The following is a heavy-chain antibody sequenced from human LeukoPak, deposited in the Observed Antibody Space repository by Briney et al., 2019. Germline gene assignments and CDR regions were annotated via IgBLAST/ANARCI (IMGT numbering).Heavy chain of an antibody. J-gene: IGHJ4*02. CDR3: ARGREVVVMYYFDY. CDR2: IKQDGSEK. Sequence: GRSLRLSCAASGFTFDDYAMHWVRQAPGKGLEWVANIKQDGSEKYYVDSVKGRFTISRDNAKNSLYLQMNSLRAEDTAVYYCARGREVVVMYYFDYWGQGTLVTVSS. V-gene: IGHV3-7*01. CDR1: GFTFDDYA. D-gene: IGHD3-22*01.